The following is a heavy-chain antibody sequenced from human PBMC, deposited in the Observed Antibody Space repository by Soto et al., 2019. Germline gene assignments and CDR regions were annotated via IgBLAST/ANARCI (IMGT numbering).Heavy chain of an antibody. CDR1: GGSISSYY. Sequence: SETLSLTCTVSGGSISSYYWSWIRQPPGKGLEWIGYIYYSGSTNYNPSLKSRVTISVDTSKNQFSLKLSSVTAADTAVYYCAGRGMYGSYRWWPVNYWGQGTLVTVSS. CDR3: AGRGMYGSYRWWPVNY. V-gene: IGHV4-59*08. D-gene: IGHD3-16*02. J-gene: IGHJ4*02. CDR2: IYYSGST.